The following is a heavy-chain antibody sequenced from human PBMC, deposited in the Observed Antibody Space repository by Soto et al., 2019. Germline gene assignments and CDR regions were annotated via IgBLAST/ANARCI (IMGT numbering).Heavy chain of an antibody. CDR1: GFTFSNYW. J-gene: IGHJ4*02. V-gene: IGHV3-74*01. D-gene: IGHD3-10*01. CDR2: IKSDGSSI. CDR3: ARGGFSGSGSYIQGDY. Sequence: EVQLVESGGGLVQPGGSLRLSCAASGFTFSNYWMHWVRQAPGKGLVWVSRIKSDGSSISYADSVKGRFTISRDNARNTLYLQMNSLRAEDTAVYYCARGGFSGSGSYIQGDYSGQGTLVTVSS.